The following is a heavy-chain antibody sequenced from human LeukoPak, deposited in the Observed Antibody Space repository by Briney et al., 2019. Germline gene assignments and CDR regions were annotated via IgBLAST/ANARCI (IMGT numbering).Heavy chain of an antibody. Sequence: GASVTVSCKGSGYTFTSHDINWVRQATGQGLEWMGWMNPNSGNTGYAQKFQGRVTMTRDTSINTAYMELHSLRSEDTAVYYCARGTYHYDSMDWDYWGRGTLVTVSS. CDR1: GYTFTSHD. CDR3: ARGTYHYDSMDWDY. J-gene: IGHJ4*02. CDR2: MNPNSGNT. D-gene: IGHD3-22*01. V-gene: IGHV1-8*01.